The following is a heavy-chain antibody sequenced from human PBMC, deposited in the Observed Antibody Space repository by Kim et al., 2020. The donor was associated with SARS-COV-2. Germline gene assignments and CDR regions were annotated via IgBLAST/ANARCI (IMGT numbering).Heavy chain of an antibody. CDR2: INPNSGGT. D-gene: IGHD3-3*01. Sequence: ASVKVSCKASGYTFTGYYMHWVRQAPGQGLEWMGRINPNSGGTNYAQKFQGRVTMTRDTSISTAYMELSRLRSDDTAVYYCARVHPSRISPPAAVFDYWGQGTLVTVSS. V-gene: IGHV1-2*06. CDR1: GYTFTGYY. J-gene: IGHJ4*02. CDR3: ARVHPSRISPPAAVFDY.